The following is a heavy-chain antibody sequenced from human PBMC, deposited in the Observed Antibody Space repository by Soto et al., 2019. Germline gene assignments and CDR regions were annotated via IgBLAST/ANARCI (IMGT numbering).Heavy chain of an antibody. CDR3: AKNTYYHDSTGYYVFDY. CDR2: ISYAGSNK. CDR1: GSTCRSFG. Sequence: QVQLVESGGGVVQPGRSLRLSCAASGSTCRSFGMHWVRQAPGKGLEWVAAISYAGSNKNYVVSVKGRFTISRDNFDNSLYMQMNSLRAEDTAVYYCAKNTYYHDSTGYYVFDYWGQGTLVSVSS. V-gene: IGHV3-30*18. D-gene: IGHD3-22*01. J-gene: IGHJ4*02.